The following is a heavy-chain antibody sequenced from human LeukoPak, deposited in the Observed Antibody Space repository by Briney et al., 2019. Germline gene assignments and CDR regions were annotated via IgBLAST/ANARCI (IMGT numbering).Heavy chain of an antibody. J-gene: IGHJ4*02. CDR3: ARGFYDFWSPFDY. CDR1: GGSISSHY. D-gene: IGHD3-3*01. CDR2: IYYSGST. Sequence: SETLSLTGTVSGGSISSHYWSWIRQPPGKGLEWIGYIYYSGSTNYNPSLKSRVTISVDTSKNQFSLKLSSVTAADTAVYYCARGFYDFWSPFDYWGQGTLVTVSS. V-gene: IGHV4-59*11.